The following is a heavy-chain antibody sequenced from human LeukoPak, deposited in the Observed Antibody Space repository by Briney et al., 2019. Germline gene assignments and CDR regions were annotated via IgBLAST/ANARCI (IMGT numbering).Heavy chain of an antibody. Sequence: GRSLRLSCAASGFTFSSYAMSWVSQAPGKGLESVSAISGSGGSTYYADSVNGRFTISRDNSKNTLYLQMNSLRAEDTAVYYCAKVRLAAVFGGFDYWGQGTLVTVSS. CDR1: GFTFSSYA. J-gene: IGHJ4*02. CDR2: ISGSGGST. D-gene: IGHD6-13*01. V-gene: IGHV3-23*01. CDR3: AKVRLAAVFGGFDY.